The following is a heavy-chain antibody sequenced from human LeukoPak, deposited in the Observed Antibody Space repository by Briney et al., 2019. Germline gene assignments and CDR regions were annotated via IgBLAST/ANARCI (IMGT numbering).Heavy chain of an antibody. D-gene: IGHD4-17*01. CDR3: ARLRGTIDY. CDR1: GGSISSSSYY. J-gene: IGHJ4*02. CDR2: IYYSGST. V-gene: IGHV4-39*07. Sequence: SETLSLTCTVFGGSISSSSYYWGWIRQLPGKGLEWIGSIYYSGSTYYNPSLKSRVTISVDTSKNQFSLKLSSVTAADTAVYYCARLRGTIDYWGQGTLVTVSS.